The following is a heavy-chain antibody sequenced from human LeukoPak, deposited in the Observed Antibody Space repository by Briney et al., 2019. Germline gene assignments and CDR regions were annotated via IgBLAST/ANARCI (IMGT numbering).Heavy chain of an antibody. J-gene: IGHJ5*02. CDR1: GFTFDDYA. CDR3: AKDGYSSSWYSKYNWFDP. D-gene: IGHD6-13*01. Sequence: GGSLRLSCAASGFTFDDYAMHWVRQAPGKGLEWVSGISWNSGSIGYADSVKGRFTISRDNAKISLYLQMNSLRAEDTALYYCAKDGYSSSWYSKYNWFDPWGQGTLVTVSS. CDR2: ISWNSGSI. V-gene: IGHV3-9*01.